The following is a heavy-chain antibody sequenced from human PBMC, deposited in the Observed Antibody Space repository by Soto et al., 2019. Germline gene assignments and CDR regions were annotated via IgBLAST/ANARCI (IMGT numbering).Heavy chain of an antibody. CDR3: ARIVVPAAIFISPWFDP. V-gene: IGHV3-53*04. CDR1: GFTVSSNY. Sequence: GGSLRLSCAASGFTVSSNYMSWVRQAPGKGLEWVSVIYSGGSTYYADSVKGRFTISRHNSKNTLYLQMNSLRAEDTAVYYCARIVVPAAIFISPWFDPWGQGTLVTVSS. CDR2: IYSGGST. D-gene: IGHD2-2*01. J-gene: IGHJ5*02.